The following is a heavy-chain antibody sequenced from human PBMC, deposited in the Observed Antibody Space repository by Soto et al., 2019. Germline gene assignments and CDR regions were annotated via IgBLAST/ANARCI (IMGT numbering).Heavy chain of an antibody. Sequence: SETLSLTWTVSGGSISRYYWSWILQPPWKGLEWIGYIYYSGSTNYNPSLKSRVTISVDTSKNQFSLKLSSVTAADTAVYYCARAPRGNYGYPSYFDYWGQGALVTVS. D-gene: IGHD3-10*01. CDR3: ARAPRGNYGYPSYFDY. V-gene: IGHV4-59*01. CDR1: GGSISRYY. J-gene: IGHJ4*02. CDR2: IYYSGST.